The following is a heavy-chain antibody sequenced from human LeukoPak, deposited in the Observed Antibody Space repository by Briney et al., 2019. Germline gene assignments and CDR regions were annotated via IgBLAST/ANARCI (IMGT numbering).Heavy chain of an antibody. V-gene: IGHV4-61*02. CDR1: GGSISSGSYY. CDR3: TRGSDILTGYRTPYYFDY. Sequence: PSETLSLTCTVSGGSISSGSYYWSWIRQPAGKGLEWIGRIYTSGSTNYNPSLKSRVTISVDTPKNQFSLKLTSVTAADTAVYYCTRGSDILTGYRTPYYFDYWGRGTLVTVSS. CDR2: IYTSGST. J-gene: IGHJ4*02. D-gene: IGHD3-9*01.